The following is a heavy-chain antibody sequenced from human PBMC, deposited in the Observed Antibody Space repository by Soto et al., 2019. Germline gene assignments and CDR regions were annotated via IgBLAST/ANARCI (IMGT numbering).Heavy chain of an antibody. CDR2: SIPIFGTA. CDR3: ATGRGSGGFES. CDR1: GGTSNRFA. Sequence: QVQLVQSGTEVKKPGSSVRVSCKASGGTSNRFAFSWVRQAPGQGLEWMGGSIPIFGTANYAPRFQGRATITADESTSTGYMELSGLRTDDTATYYCATGRGSGGFESWGQGTQVLVSS. J-gene: IGHJ4*02. V-gene: IGHV1-69*01. D-gene: IGHD3-16*01.